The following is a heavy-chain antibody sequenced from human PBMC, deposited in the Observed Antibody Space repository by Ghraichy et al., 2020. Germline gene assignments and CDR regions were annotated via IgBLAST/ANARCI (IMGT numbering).Heavy chain of an antibody. D-gene: IGHD2-2*01. Sequence: SVKVSCKASGDMFTSYAISWVRQARGQGLEWMGGIIPIFGKANYALEFQGRVTITTDESTSTAYMELSSLRSEDTAVYYCARGPRGCSSTSGYEDYYMDVWGKGTALTVSS. CDR1: GDMFTSYA. V-gene: IGHV1-69*05. CDR3: ARGPRGCSSTSGYEDYYMDV. CDR2: IIPIFGKA. J-gene: IGHJ6*03.